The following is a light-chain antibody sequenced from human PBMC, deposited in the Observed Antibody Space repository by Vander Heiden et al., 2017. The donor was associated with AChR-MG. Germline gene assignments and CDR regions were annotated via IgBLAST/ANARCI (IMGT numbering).Light chain of an antibody. V-gene: IGKV1-5*03. CDR1: QSISNW. Sequence: DIQLTQSPSTLSASVGAKLTITFRASQSISNWLAWYQQKTGKAPKLLIYKASSLESGVPSSCSGSGSGTEFTLTISTLQPEDFATYYCQQYNSYPWTFGQGTKVEI. CDR3: QQYNSYPWT. J-gene: IGKJ1*01. CDR2: KAS.